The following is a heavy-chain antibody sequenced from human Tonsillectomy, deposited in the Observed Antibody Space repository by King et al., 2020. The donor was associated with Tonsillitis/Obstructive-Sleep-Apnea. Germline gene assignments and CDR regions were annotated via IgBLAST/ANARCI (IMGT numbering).Heavy chain of an antibody. Sequence: VQLQQWGAGLLKPSEPLSLTCAVYGGSFSGYYWSWIRQPPGKGLEWIGEINHSGSTNYNPSLKSRVTISVDTSKNQFSLKLSSVTAADTAVYYCARGRYSSGWNPKYYFDYWGQGTLVTVSS. D-gene: IGHD6-19*01. CDR3: ARGRYSSGWNPKYYFDY. J-gene: IGHJ4*02. CDR1: GGSFSGYY. CDR2: INHSGST. V-gene: IGHV4-34*01.